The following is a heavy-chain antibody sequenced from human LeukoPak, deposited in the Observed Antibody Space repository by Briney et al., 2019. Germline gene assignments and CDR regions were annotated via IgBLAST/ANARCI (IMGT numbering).Heavy chain of an antibody. D-gene: IGHD2-2*01. Sequence: GGSLRLSCAASGFTVSSNYMSWVRQAPGKGLGGSPVFYSGGSTYYADSVKGRFTISRDNSKNTLYLQMNSLRAEDTAVYYCARIGCSSTSCPDYFDYWGQGTLVTVSS. V-gene: IGHV3-53*01. CDR2: FYSGGST. CDR1: GFTVSSNY. J-gene: IGHJ4*02. CDR3: ARIGCSSTSCPDYFDY.